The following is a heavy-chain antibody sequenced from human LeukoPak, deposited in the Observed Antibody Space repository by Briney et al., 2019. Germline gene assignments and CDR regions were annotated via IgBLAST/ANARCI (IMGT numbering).Heavy chain of an antibody. CDR3: ARLSSSWYGGWFDP. CDR2: IYYSGST. V-gene: IGHV4-59*08. Sequence: SETLSLTCTVSGGSISSYYWSWIRQPPGKGLEWIGYIYYSGSTNYNPSLKSRVTISVDTSKNQFSLKLSSVTAADTAVHYCARLSSSWYGGWFDPWGQGTLVTVSS. J-gene: IGHJ5*02. D-gene: IGHD6-13*01. CDR1: GGSISSYY.